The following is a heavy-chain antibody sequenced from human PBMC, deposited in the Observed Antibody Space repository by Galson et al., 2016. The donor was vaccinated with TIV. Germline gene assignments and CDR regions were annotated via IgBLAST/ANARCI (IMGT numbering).Heavy chain of an antibody. CDR1: GFTFINYA. D-gene: IGHD2-15*01. Sequence: SLRLSCAASGFTFINYAMHWVRQAPGKGLEWVAVISYAGTHQYYADSVEGRFSISRDNSKNTLSLHMESLRAEDTAVYFCARDPGLTGTIVEIPAADCWGQGPLVTVSS. V-gene: IGHV3-30*04. CDR2: ISYAGTHQ. J-gene: IGHJ4*02. CDR3: ARDPGLTGTIVEIPAADC.